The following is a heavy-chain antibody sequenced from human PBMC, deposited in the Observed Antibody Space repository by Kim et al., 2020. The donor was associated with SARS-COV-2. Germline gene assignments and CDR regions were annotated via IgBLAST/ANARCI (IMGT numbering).Heavy chain of an antibody. Sequence: GGSLRLSCAASGFTFSSYSMNWVRQAPGKGLEWVSSISSSSSYIYYADSVKGRFTISRDNAKNSLYLQMNSLRAEDTAVYYCARWRRGSGKPIDYWGQGTLVTVSS. D-gene: IGHD6-19*01. J-gene: IGHJ4*02. CDR2: ISSSSSYI. V-gene: IGHV3-21*01. CDR3: ARWRRGSGKPIDY. CDR1: GFTFSSYS.